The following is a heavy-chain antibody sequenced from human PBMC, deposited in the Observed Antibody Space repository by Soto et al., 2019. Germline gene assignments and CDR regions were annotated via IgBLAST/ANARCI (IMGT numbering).Heavy chain of an antibody. D-gene: IGHD3-10*01. CDR3: ARKGMTPYNWFDP. CDR1: GGSVSSGSYY. CDR2: IYYTGST. V-gene: IGHV4-61*01. Sequence: SETLSLTCTVSGGSVSSGSYYWSWIRQPPGKGLEWIGYIYYTGSTNYNPSLKSRVTISVDTSKNQFSLKLSSVTAADTAVYYCARKGMTPYNWFDPWGQGPLVSVSS. J-gene: IGHJ5*02.